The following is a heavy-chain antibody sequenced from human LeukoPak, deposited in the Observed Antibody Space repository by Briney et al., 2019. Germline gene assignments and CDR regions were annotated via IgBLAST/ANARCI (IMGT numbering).Heavy chain of an antibody. V-gene: IGHV4-59*12. Sequence: SETLSLTCTVSGVSISTYYWTWIRQPPGKGLEWIGNIDYSGNTKYNPSLNSRVTISVDTSKNHFSLKLSSVTAADTAVYYCARDRTTLGYSSDWFDPWGQGTLVTVSS. CDR3: ARDRTTLGYSSDWFDP. CDR1: GVSISTYY. J-gene: IGHJ5*02. CDR2: IDYSGNT. D-gene: IGHD6-19*01.